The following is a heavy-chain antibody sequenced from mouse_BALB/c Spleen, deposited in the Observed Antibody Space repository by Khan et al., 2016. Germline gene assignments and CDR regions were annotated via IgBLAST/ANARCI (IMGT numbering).Heavy chain of an antibody. V-gene: IGHV3-2*02. J-gene: IGHJ1*01. D-gene: IGHD1-2*01. Sequence: EVKLQESGPGLVKPSQSLSLTCTVTGYSITSDYAWNWIRQFPGNKLEWMGYIRSSGSTTYNPSLKSRISITRDTSKNQFFLTLYSVTTEDTATYYCTRSPTATRYFDVWGAGTTVTVSS. CDR2: IRSSGST. CDR3: TRSPTATRYFDV. CDR1: GYSITSDYA.